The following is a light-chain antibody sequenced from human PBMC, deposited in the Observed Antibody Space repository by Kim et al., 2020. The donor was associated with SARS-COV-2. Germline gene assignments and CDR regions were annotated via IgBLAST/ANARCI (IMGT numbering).Light chain of an antibody. CDR3: QHYGGPPYT. V-gene: IGKV3-20*01. CDR1: QSVKRRH. J-gene: IGKJ2*01. Sequence: LSLGERSALSCRDSQSVKRRHLAWYQQNPGQAPRLLFCGASGRATGIPDRFSGSGSGTDFTLTIGRLEPEYVAVYYCQHYGGPPYTFGQGTKLEI. CDR2: GAS.